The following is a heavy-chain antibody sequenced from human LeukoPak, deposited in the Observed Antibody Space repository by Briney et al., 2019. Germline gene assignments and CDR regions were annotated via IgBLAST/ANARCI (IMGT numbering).Heavy chain of an antibody. D-gene: IGHD2-15*01. CDR2: IYCSGST. J-gene: IGHJ3*02. CDR1: GGSISSDH. Sequence: SETLSLTCTVSGGSISSDHWNWIRQPPGKGLEWIGCIYCSGSTYYNPSLKSRVTISVDMSKSQFSLRLTSVTAADTAVYYCARKDDFDIWGQGTLGTLSS. CDR3: ARKDDFDI. V-gene: IGHV4-59*01.